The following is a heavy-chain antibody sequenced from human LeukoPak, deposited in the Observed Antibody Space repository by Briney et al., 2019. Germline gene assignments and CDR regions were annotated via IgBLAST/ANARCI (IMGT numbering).Heavy chain of an antibody. CDR2: IIPILGIA. Sequence: ASVKVSCKASGGTFSSYAISWVRQAPGQGLEWMGRIIPILGIANYAQKFEGRVTITADKSTSTAYMELSSLRAEDTAVYYCAKPYSSSWSPGNPWGQGTLVTVSS. J-gene: IGHJ5*02. D-gene: IGHD6-13*01. CDR1: GGTFSSYA. CDR3: AKPYSSSWSPGNP. V-gene: IGHV1-69*04.